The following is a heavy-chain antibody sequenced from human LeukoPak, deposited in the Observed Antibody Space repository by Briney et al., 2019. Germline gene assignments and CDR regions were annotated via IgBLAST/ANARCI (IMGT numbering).Heavy chain of an antibody. CDR3: ARDRGWFDP. V-gene: IGHV1-46*01. J-gene: IGHJ5*02. CDR1: GYTFTIYY. CDR2: INPSGGST. Sequence: GASVKDSCKASGYTFTIYYMHWVTQPPGQGLEWMGVINPSGGSTSYAQKFQGSFTMTIDTSTSTVYMDLSSLTSEDTAVYDCARDRGWFDPWGQGTLVTVSS. D-gene: IGHD2-15*01.